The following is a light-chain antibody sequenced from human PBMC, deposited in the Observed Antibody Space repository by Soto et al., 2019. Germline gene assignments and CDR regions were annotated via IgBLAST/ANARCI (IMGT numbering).Light chain of an antibody. J-gene: IGLJ2*01. CDR2: EVN. V-gene: IGLV2-18*02. CDR3: SSYTSSSTLL. CDR1: SSDVGTYNR. Sequence: QSALTQPPSVSGSPGQSVTISCTGTSSDVGTYNRVSWYQEPPGTAPKLMIHEVNNRPSGVPDRFSGSKSGNTASLTISGLQAEDEADYYCSSYTSSSTLLFGGGTKLTVL.